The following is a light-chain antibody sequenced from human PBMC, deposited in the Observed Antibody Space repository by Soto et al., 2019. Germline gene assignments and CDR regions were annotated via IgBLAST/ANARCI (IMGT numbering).Light chain of an antibody. CDR3: CSYAGSSISPYV. Sequence: QSALTQPASVSGSPGQSIAISCTGTSSDFGSHNLVSWYQQHPGKAPKLMIYEGSKRPSGVSDRFSGSKSGNTASLTISGLQAEDEADYYCCSYAGSSISPYVLGAGTKLTVL. CDR2: EGS. CDR1: SSDFGSHNL. V-gene: IGLV2-23*01. J-gene: IGLJ1*01.